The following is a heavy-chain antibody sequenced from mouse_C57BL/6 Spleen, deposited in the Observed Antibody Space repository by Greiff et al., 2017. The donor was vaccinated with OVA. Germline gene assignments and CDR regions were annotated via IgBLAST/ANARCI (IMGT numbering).Heavy chain of an antibody. CDR3: ARNYYSNYRFDY. Sequence: QVQLQQPGAELVKPGASVKMSCKASGYTFTSYWITWVKQRPGQGLEWIGDIYPGSGSTNYNEKFKSKATLTVDTSSSTAYMQLSSLTSEDSAVYYCARNYYSNYRFDYWGQGTTLTVSS. D-gene: IGHD2-5*01. CDR1: GYTFTSYW. V-gene: IGHV1-55*01. J-gene: IGHJ2*01. CDR2: IYPGSGST.